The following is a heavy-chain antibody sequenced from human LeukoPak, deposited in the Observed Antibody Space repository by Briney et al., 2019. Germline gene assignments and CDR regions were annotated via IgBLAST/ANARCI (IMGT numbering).Heavy chain of an antibody. D-gene: IGHD2-15*01. CDR3: ARGDKVVAADYYYYMDV. CDR2: ISSSTSTI. CDR1: GFTFSSYE. V-gene: IGHV3-48*03. Sequence: QTGGSLRLSCAASGFTFSSYEMNWVRQAPGKGLEWVSYISSSTSTIYYADSVKGRFTISRDNAKNSLYLQMNSLRAEDTAVYYCARGDKVVAADYYYYMDVWGKGTTVTISS. J-gene: IGHJ6*03.